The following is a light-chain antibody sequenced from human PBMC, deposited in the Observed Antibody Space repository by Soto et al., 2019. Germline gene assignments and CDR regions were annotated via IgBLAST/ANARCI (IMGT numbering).Light chain of an antibody. CDR3: QQYGTSPWT. Sequence: EIVMTQSPATLSVSPGERANLSCRASQRVSSNLAWYQQKPGQAPRLLIYGTSSRATGIPDRFSGSGSGTDFTLTINGLEPEDFEMYFCQQYGTSPWTFGQGTKVDIK. CDR2: GTS. CDR1: QRVSSN. V-gene: IGKV3-20*01. J-gene: IGKJ1*01.